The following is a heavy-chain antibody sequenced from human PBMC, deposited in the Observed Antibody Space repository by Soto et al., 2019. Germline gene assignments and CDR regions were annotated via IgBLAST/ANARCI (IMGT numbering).Heavy chain of an antibody. CDR1: GFSLSTSGVG. Sequence: QITLKESGPTLVKPTQTLTLTCTFSGFSLSTSGVGVGWIRQPPGKALEWLALIYWDDDKRYSPSLKSRLSITNDTSKNQVVLTMTNMDPVDTATYYCAHSRLIYVWGSYRPYYFDYWGQGTLVTVSS. J-gene: IGHJ4*02. CDR3: AHSRLIYVWGSYRPYYFDY. D-gene: IGHD3-16*02. V-gene: IGHV2-5*02. CDR2: IYWDDDK.